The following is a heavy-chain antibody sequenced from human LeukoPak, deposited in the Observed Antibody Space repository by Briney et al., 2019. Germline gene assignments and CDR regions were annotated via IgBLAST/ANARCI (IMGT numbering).Heavy chain of an antibody. Sequence: ASVKVSCKASGYTFTSYGISWVRQAPGQGLEWMGWISAYNGNTNYAQKLQGRVTMTTDTSTSTAYMELRSPRSDDTAVYYCAKHRLFGIAAATKTRNLWDDDYWGQGTLVTVSS. D-gene: IGHD6-13*01. CDR2: ISAYNGNT. V-gene: IGHV1-18*01. CDR1: GYTFTSYG. CDR3: AKHRLFGIAAATKTRNLWDDDY. J-gene: IGHJ4*02.